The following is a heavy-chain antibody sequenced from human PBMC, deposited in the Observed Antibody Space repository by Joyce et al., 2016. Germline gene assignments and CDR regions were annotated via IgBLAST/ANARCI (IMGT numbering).Heavy chain of an antibody. Sequence: EVQLVESGGGLVKPGRSLRLSCTSSGFIFSDYAMNWFRQAPGKGLEWVGFTRSKAYGGTTDYAASVKGRFTISRDNSKSIAYLQMNSLKTEDTAVYYCTRIGDCSGGSCYEGWFDPWGQGTLVTVSS. V-gene: IGHV3-49*05. CDR3: TRIGDCSGGSCYEGWFDP. D-gene: IGHD2-15*01. J-gene: IGHJ5*02. CDR2: TRSKAYGGTT. CDR1: GFIFSDYA.